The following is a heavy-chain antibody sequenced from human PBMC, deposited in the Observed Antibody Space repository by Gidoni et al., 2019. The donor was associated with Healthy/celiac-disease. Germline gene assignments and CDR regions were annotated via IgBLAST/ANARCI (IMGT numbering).Heavy chain of an antibody. V-gene: IGHV5-51*01. J-gene: IGHJ4*02. Sequence: EVQLVQSGAEVQKPGEALKLSCKASGYSFTSDWIGWVRQMPGKGLEWRWIIYPGDSDTRYSPSFQGQVTISADKSISTAYLQWSSLKASDTAMYYCGTGYSSSWYGGGFDYWGQGTLVTVSS. D-gene: IGHD6-13*01. CDR3: GTGYSSSWYGGGFDY. CDR2: IYPGDSDT. CDR1: GYSFTSDW.